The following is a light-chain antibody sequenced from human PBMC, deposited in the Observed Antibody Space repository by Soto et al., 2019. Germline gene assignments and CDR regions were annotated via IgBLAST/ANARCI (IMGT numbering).Light chain of an antibody. V-gene: IGKV3-20*01. Sequence: ELVLTQSPGTLSLSPGERATLSCRASQSLSSSFLAWYQHKPGQAPRLLIYGAYNRATGLPDRFSGSGSGTNCTLTISRLEPEDFAVYFCLQYASPLYTFGQGTKLEIK. CDR2: GAY. CDR3: LQYASPLYT. J-gene: IGKJ2*01. CDR1: QSLSSSF.